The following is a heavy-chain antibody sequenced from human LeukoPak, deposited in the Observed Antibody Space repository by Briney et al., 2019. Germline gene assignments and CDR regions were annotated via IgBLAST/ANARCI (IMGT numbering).Heavy chain of an antibody. J-gene: IGHJ4*02. CDR2: INPHSGGT. CDR3: VREGNELLSKDFDY. D-gene: IGHD2-21*02. CDR1: GFTFTVYY. Sequence: GASVTVSFTASGFTFTVYYIHWVRQAPGQGPEWMGYINPHSGGTNSPQKFQGRVTLTTDTSVSAAYMELSSLISDDTAMYYCVREGNELLSKDFDYWGQGTLVAVSS. V-gene: IGHV1-2*02.